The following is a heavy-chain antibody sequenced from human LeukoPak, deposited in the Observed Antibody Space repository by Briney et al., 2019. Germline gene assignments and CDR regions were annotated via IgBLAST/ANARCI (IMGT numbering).Heavy chain of an antibody. CDR2: LNNSEGT. Sequence: ASETLSFKSSGYTGTISGYYWMWIRKPPGLGRMWRMNLNNSEGTNYYPSLKSRVTISVGTTKIQFSLKLSSVTAADTAVYYCARDESYYYDSSGYYLPGAFDIWGQGTMVTVSS. CDR3: ARDESYYYDSSGYYLPGAFDI. D-gene: IGHD3-22*01. J-gene: IGHJ3*02. CDR1: TGTISGYY. V-gene: IGHV4-59*01.